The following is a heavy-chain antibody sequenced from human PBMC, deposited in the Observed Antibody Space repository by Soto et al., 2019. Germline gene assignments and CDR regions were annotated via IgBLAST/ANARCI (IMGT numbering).Heavy chain of an antibody. J-gene: IGHJ4*02. V-gene: IGHV4-59*01. CDR2: IYYSGST. CDR1: GGSISNYY. CDR3: ARAVLPATAPFDY. D-gene: IGHD2-2*01. Sequence: QVQLQESGPRLVKPSETLSLTCIVSGGSISNYYWSWIRQPPGKGLEWIGYIYYSGSTNYNPSLQSRVTISVDTSKNQFSLKLSSVTAADTAVYYCARAVLPATAPFDYWAREPWSPSPQ.